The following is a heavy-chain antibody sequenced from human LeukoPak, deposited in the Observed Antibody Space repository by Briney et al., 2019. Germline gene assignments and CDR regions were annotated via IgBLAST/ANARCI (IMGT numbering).Heavy chain of an antibody. J-gene: IGHJ3*02. Sequence: PGRSLRLSCAASGFTFSSYGMHWVRQAPGKGLEWVAVIWYDGSNKYYADSVKGRFTISRDNSKNTLYQQMNSLRAEDTAVYYCAREYYYDSNDAFDIWGQGTMVTVSS. V-gene: IGHV3-33*01. CDR3: AREYYYDSNDAFDI. CDR2: IWYDGSNK. CDR1: GFTFSSYG. D-gene: IGHD3-22*01.